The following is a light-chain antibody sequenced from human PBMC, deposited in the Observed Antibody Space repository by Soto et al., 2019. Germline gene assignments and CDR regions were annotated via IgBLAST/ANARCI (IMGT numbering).Light chain of an antibody. Sequence: QSVLTQPPSASGTPGQRVTISCSGSSSNIGSNTVNWYQQLPGTAPKLLIYSNNNRPSGVPDRFSGSKSGSSASLAITGLQAEDEADYYCQSYDSSLSGSVFGGGTKLTVL. CDR2: SNN. CDR1: SSNIGSNT. V-gene: IGLV1-44*01. J-gene: IGLJ3*02. CDR3: QSYDSSLSGSV.